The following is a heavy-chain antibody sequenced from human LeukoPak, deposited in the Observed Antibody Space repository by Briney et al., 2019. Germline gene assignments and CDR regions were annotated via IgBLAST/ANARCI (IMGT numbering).Heavy chain of an antibody. D-gene: IGHD2-2*01. J-gene: IGHJ5*02. Sequence: GASLRLSCAASGFTFSSYAMSWVRQAPGKGLEWVSAISGSGGSTCYADSVKGRFTISRDNSKNTLYLQMNSLRAEDTAVYYCAKDPTSSARRNWFDPWGQGTLVTVSS. V-gene: IGHV3-23*01. CDR2: ISGSGGST. CDR1: GFTFSSYA. CDR3: AKDPTSSARRNWFDP.